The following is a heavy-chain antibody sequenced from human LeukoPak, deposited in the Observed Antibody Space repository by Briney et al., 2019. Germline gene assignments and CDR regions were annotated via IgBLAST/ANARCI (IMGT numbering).Heavy chain of an antibody. CDR1: GFTFSTYA. CDR2: ITNDGAHT. CDR3: AKAPLGYCSGSRCYYLDY. D-gene: IGHD2-15*01. Sequence: PGGSLRLSCAASGFTFSTYAMTWVRQAPGKGLELVSVITNDGAHTYYADSVRGRFTISRDNSKNTLDLQMNSLRAEDTAVYYCAKAPLGYCSGSRCYYLDYWGQGTLVTVSS. V-gene: IGHV3-23*01. J-gene: IGHJ4*02.